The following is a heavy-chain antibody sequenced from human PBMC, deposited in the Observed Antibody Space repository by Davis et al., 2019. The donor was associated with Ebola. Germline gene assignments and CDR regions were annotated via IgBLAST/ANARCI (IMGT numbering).Heavy chain of an antibody. Sequence: PSETLSLTCTVSGGSISRGGSYWTWIRQHPGKGPEWIGYIYYSGSTYYKPSLKGRVTISLDTSKNQFSLNLYSVTAADTAVYYCARDLRYDSSGYDYYFYMDVWGKGTTVTVSS. CDR3: ARDLRYDSSGYDYYFYMDV. CDR2: IYYSGST. CDR1: GGSISRGGSY. J-gene: IGHJ6*03. V-gene: IGHV4-31*03. D-gene: IGHD3-22*01.